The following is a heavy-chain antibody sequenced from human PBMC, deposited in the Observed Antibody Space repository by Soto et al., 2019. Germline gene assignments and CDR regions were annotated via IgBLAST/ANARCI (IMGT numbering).Heavy chain of an antibody. V-gene: IGHV1-18*01. D-gene: IGHD3-22*01. J-gene: IGHJ4*02. CDR1: GYTFTNYG. CDR2: ISAYNGNT. CDR3: ARDRQYYYDSSAYPGFDS. Sequence: QVQLVQSGAEVKKPGASVKVSCKASGYTFTNYGFSWVRQAPGQGLEWMGWISAYNGNTNYAPKLQGRVTLTTDTDTSTAYMELRSLRSNDTAVHYCARDRQYYYDSSAYPGFDSWGQGTLVTVSS.